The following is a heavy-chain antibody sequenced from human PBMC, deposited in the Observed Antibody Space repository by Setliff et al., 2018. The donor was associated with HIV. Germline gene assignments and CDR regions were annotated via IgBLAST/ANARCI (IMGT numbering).Heavy chain of an antibody. V-gene: IGHV4-38-2*02. D-gene: IGHD1-26*01. CDR3: ARDPWLLGASAGGDNWLDP. CDR1: PYSISSGYY. Sequence: SETLSLTCSVSPYSISSGYYWGWLRQPPGKGLEWIGCLYYGGNTYYNPSLKSRVAMSIDTSKNEVSLRLKSVTAADTAIYYCARDPWLLGASAGGDNWLDPWGQGILVTVS. J-gene: IGHJ5*02. CDR2: LYYGGNT.